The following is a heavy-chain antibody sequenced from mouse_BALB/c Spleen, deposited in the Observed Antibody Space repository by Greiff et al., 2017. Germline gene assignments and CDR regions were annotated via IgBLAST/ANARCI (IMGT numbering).Heavy chain of an antibody. J-gene: IGHJ2*01. CDR3: ARSCRYYGSSYVDYCDD. D-gene: IGHD1-1*01. CDR1: GYAFTYYL. CDR2: INPGSGGT. V-gene: IGHV1-54*01. Sequence: VQLQESGAELVRPGTSVKVSCKASGYAFTYYLIEWVKQRPGQGLEWIGVINPGSGGTNYNEKFKGKATLTADKSSSTAYMQLSSLTSDDSAVYCCARSCRYYGSSYVDYCDDWGQGTTRTVAS.